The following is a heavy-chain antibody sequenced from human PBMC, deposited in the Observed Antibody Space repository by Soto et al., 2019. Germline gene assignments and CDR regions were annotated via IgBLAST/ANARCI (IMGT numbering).Heavy chain of an antibody. J-gene: IGHJ3*02. CDR2: IXPNTGXQ. CDR1: GYTFTTYA. Sequence: XXVKVSCKASGYTFTTYALNWVRQAPGQGLEWMGWIXPNTGXQTSDQGFTGRXVFSLEASVSTAYLQIFSLKDEDTDVYYCARVTRNDDAFAIWGKGTLVTV. D-gene: IGHD1-1*01. V-gene: IGHV7-4-1*01. CDR3: ARVTRNDDAFAI.